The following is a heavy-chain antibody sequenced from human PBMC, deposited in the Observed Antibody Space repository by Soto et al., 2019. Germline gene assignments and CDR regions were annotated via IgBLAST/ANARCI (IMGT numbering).Heavy chain of an antibody. CDR2: IYYSGST. V-gene: IGHV4-61*01. CDR1: GGSVSSGSYY. D-gene: IGHD3-10*01. J-gene: IGHJ6*02. Sequence: SETLSLTCTVSGGSVSSGSYYWSWIRQPPGKGLEWIGYIYYSGSTNYNPSLKSRVTISVDTSKNQFSLKLSSVTAADTAVYYCARVQKQYYYGSGSQPLYGRDVWGQGTTATVSS. CDR3: ARVQKQYYYGSGSQPLYGRDV.